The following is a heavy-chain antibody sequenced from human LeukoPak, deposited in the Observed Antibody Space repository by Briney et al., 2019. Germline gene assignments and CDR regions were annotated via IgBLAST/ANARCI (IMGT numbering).Heavy chain of an antibody. D-gene: IGHD2-15*01. CDR2: ISSSSSYI. V-gene: IGHV3-21*01. Sequence: GGSLRLSCAASGFTFNTYWMHWVRQAPGKGLEWVSSISSSSSYIYYADSVKGRFTISRDNAKNSLYLQMNSLRAEDTAVYYCARAQLGYCSGGSCYSGGVEFDYWGQGTLVTVSS. J-gene: IGHJ4*02. CDR3: ARAQLGYCSGGSCYSGGVEFDY. CDR1: GFTFNTYW.